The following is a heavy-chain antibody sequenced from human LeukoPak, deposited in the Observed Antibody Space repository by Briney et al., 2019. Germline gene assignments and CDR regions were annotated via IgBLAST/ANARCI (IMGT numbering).Heavy chain of an antibody. V-gene: IGHV4-61*05. CDR2: IYYSGST. Sequence: SETLSLTCTVSGDSINNNNYYWSWIRQPPGKGLEWIGYIYYSGSTNYNPSLKSRVTISVDTSKNQFSLKLSSVTAADTAVYYCAGGTYGDFFDYWGQGTLVTVSS. D-gene: IGHD4-17*01. J-gene: IGHJ4*02. CDR1: GDSINNNNYY. CDR3: AGGTYGDFFDY.